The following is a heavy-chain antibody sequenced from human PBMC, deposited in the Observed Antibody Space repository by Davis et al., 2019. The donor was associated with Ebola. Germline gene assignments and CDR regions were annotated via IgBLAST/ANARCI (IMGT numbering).Heavy chain of an antibody. D-gene: IGHD3-10*01. CDR2: ISYDGSNK. V-gene: IGHV3-30*03. J-gene: IGHJ4*02. Sequence: GGSLRLSCAASGFTFSSYGMHWVRQAPGKGLEWVAVISYDGSNKYYADSVKGRFTISRDNSKNTLYLQMNSLRAEDTAVYYCARDKRRYYYGSGSHDYWGQGTLVTVSS. CDR3: ARDKRRYYYGSGSHDY. CDR1: GFTFSSYG.